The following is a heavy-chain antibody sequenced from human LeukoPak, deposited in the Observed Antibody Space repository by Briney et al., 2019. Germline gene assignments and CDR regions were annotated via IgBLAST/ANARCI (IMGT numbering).Heavy chain of an antibody. CDR1: GGSISSGGYY. CDR3: ARDGGPNYGDPLYF. D-gene: IGHD4-17*01. CDR2: IYYSGST. V-gene: IGHV4-31*03. Sequence: SETLSLTCTVSGGSISSGGYYWSWIRQHPGKGLEWIGYIYYSGSTYYNPSLKSRVTISVDTSKNQFSLKLSSVTAADTAVYYCARDGGPNYGDPLYFWGQGTLVTVSS. J-gene: IGHJ4*02.